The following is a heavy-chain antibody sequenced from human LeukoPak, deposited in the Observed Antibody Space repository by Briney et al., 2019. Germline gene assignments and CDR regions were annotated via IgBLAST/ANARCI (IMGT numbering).Heavy chain of an antibody. V-gene: IGHV3-48*03. D-gene: IGHD1-26*01. Sequence: PGGSLRLSCAASGLRFSSYEMNWVRQAPGKGLEWVSYISGSGSAIYYADSVKGRFTISRDNAKNSVSLQMNSLRAEDTAVYYCATFSVGATTYFFDNRGQGTLVTVSS. CDR2: ISGSGSAI. CDR3: ATFSVGATTYFFDN. J-gene: IGHJ4*02. CDR1: GLRFSSYE.